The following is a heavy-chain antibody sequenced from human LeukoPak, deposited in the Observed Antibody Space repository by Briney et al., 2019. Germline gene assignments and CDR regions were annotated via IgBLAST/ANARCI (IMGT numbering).Heavy chain of an antibody. J-gene: IGHJ4*02. CDR1: GFTVSSNY. CDR2: IYSGGST. D-gene: IGHD2-2*01. Sequence: GGSLRLSCAASGFTVSSNYMSWVRQAPGKGLGWVSVIYSGGSTYYADSVKGRFTISRDNSKNTLYLQMNSLRAEDTAVYYCAKPPTGYCSSTSCSDYWGQGTLVTVSS. V-gene: IGHV3-53*01. CDR3: AKPPTGYCSSTSCSDY.